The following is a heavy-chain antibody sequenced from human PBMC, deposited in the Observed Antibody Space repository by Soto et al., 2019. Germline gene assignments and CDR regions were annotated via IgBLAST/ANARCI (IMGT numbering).Heavy chain of an antibody. J-gene: IGHJ6*02. Sequence: KTSETLSLTCTVSGGSISSGGYSWTWLRQSPGKGLEWIGYTYQSGSAFYNPSLKSRVTISVDRSKNQFSLNLTSVTAADTAVYYCARDYYGMDVWDQETTVTASS. CDR2: TYQSGSA. CDR3: ARDYYGMDV. V-gene: IGHV4-30-2*06. CDR1: GGSISSGGYS.